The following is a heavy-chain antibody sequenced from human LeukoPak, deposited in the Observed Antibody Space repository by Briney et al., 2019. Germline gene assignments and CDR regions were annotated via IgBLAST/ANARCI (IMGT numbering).Heavy chain of an antibody. CDR2: IWHDASHT. J-gene: IGHJ4*02. Sequence: PGGSLRLTCAASGFSFGTYAMHWVRQAPGKGLEWVALIWHDASHTFYTDSVKGRFTISRDNSKNTVYLQMNSLGGEDTAVYYCAREIFGSGSSPDYWGQGTLVTVSS. CDR3: AREIFGSGSSPDY. D-gene: IGHD3-10*01. V-gene: IGHV3-33*01. CDR1: GFSFGTYA.